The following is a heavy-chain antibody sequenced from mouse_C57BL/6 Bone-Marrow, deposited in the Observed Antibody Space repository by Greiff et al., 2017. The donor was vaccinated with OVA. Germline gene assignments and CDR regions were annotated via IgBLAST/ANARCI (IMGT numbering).Heavy chain of an antibody. CDR2: ISNGGGST. CDR3: ARHYYYGSSYVWFAY. D-gene: IGHD1-1*01. V-gene: IGHV5-12*01. J-gene: IGHJ3*01. CDR1: GFTFSDYY. Sequence: DVKLVESGGGLVQPGGSLKLSCAASGFTFSDYYMYWVRQTPEKRLEWVAYISNGGGSTYYPDTVKGRFTISRDNAKNTLYLQMSRLKSEDTAMYYCARHYYYGSSYVWFAYWGQGTLVTVSA.